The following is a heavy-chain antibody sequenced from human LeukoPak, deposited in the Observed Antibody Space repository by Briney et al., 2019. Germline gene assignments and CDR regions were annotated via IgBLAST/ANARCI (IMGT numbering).Heavy chain of an antibody. Sequence: SQTPSLTCTVSGDSLSSGGYYWSWIRQHPGKGLEWIGYIYYSGSTYYNPSLRSRVTISVDTSKNQFSLKLSSVTAADTAVYYCARTKSVPAASIGFDPWGQGTLVTVSS. CDR3: ARTKSVPAASIGFDP. J-gene: IGHJ5*02. CDR2: IYYSGST. V-gene: IGHV4-31*03. D-gene: IGHD2-2*01. CDR1: GDSLSSGGYY.